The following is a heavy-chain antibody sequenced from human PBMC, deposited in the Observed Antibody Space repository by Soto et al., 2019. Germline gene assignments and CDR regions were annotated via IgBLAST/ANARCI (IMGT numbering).Heavy chain of an antibody. Sequence: ASVKVSCKASGYTFTSYGISRVRQAPGQGLEWMGWISAYNGNTNYAQKPQGRVTMTTDTSTSTAYMELRSLRSDDTAVYYCARDRMVRGYRPYSWFDPWGQGTLVTVSS. V-gene: IGHV1-18*01. CDR2: ISAYNGNT. D-gene: IGHD3-10*01. CDR3: ARDRMVRGYRPYSWFDP. CDR1: GYTFTSYG. J-gene: IGHJ5*02.